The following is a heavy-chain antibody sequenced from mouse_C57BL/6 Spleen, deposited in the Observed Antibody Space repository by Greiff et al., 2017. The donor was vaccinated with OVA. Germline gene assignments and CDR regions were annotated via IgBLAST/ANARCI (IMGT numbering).Heavy chain of an antibody. CDR2: ISSGSSTI. D-gene: IGHD2-3*01. CDR1: GFTFSDYG. CDR3: AIDGYYAYAMDY. J-gene: IGHJ4*01. Sequence: EVKLQESGGGLVKPGGSLKLSCAASGFTFSDYGMHWVRQAPEKGLEWVAYISSGSSTIYYADTVKGRFTISRDNAKNTLFLQMTSLRSEDTAMFYCAIDGYYAYAMDYWGQGTSVTVSS. V-gene: IGHV5-17*01.